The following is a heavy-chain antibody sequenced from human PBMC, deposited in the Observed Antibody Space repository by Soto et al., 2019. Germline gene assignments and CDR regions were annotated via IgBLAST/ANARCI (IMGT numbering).Heavy chain of an antibody. J-gene: IGHJ5*02. D-gene: IGHD2-15*01. CDR3: TRHPPVLGYCSGGSCKRNWFDP. CDR2: IRSKANSYAT. V-gene: IGHV3-73*01. CDR1: GFTFSGSA. Sequence: GGSLRLSCAASGFTFSGSAMHWVRQASGKGLEWVGRIRSKANSYATAYAASVKGRFTISRDDSKNTAYLQMNSLKTEDTAVYYCTRHPPVLGYCSGGSCKRNWFDPWGQGTLVTVSS.